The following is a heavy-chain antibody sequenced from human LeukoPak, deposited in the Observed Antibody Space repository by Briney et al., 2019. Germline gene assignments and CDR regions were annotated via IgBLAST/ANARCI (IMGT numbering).Heavy chain of an antibody. CDR3: SRGDLTTWDY. Sequence: PGGSLRLSCAASGFIFSNYWMSWVRQAPGKGLEWVANIKQDGSEENYVDSVKGRFSISRDSAKNSLYLQMNSLRVEDTAVYYCSRGDLTTWDYWGPGTLVTVPS. CDR1: GFIFSNYW. D-gene: IGHD1-14*01. CDR2: IKQDGSEE. V-gene: IGHV3-7*01. J-gene: IGHJ4*02.